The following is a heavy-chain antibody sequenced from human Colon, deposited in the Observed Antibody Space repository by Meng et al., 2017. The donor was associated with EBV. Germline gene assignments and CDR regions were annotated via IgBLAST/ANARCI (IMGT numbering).Heavy chain of an antibody. CDR1: GGSVSSGGYY. Sequence: QGQQQGSGPGLVKPSQTLSLTCTVSGGSVSSGGYYWTWIRQHPGKGLEWFGHIYYSGSTFYNPSLKRRVIISIDTSKNQFSLNLRSVTAADTAVYYCARVSSGWDYFDYWGQGTLVTVSS. D-gene: IGHD6-19*01. CDR3: ARVSSGWDYFDY. V-gene: IGHV4-31*03. J-gene: IGHJ4*02. CDR2: IYYSGST.